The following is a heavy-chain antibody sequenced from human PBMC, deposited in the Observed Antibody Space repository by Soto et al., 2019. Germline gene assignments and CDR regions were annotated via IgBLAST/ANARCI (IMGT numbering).Heavy chain of an antibody. Sequence: VQLLESGGGLVQPGVSLRLSCAASGFTFSSYGIHWVRQAPGKGLEWVAVISYDGSNKFYADSVNGRCTISSDNSKNTLYLQMNSLRTEDTAVYYCAKVLFSGWELHNGALHAFDIWGQGKRVTVSS. J-gene: IGHJ3*02. V-gene: IGHV3-30*18. D-gene: IGHD2-15*01. CDR2: ISYDGSNK. CDR1: GFTFSSYG. CDR3: AKVLFSGWELHNGALHAFDI.